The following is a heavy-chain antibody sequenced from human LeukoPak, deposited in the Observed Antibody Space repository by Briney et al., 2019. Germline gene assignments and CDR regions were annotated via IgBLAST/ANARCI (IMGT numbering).Heavy chain of an antibody. D-gene: IGHD3-3*01. CDR1: GYTFTSYG. J-gene: IGHJ5*02. Sequence: ASVKVSCKASGYTFTSYGISWVRQAPGQGLEWMGWISAYNGNTNYAQKLQGRVTITTDTSTSTAYMELRSLRSDDTAVYYCARGSKKFTIFGVVTGSDWFDPWGQGTLVTVSS. V-gene: IGHV1-18*01. CDR3: ARGSKKFTIFGVVTGSDWFDP. CDR2: ISAYNGNT.